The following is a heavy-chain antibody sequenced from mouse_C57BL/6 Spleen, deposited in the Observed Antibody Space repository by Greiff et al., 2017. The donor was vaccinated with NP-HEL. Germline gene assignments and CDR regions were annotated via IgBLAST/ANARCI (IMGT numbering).Heavy chain of an antibody. CDR3: ARSYCGNGFDGGG. D-gene: IGHD2-10*01. Sequence: QVQLQQPGAELVKPGASVKLSCKASGYTFTSYWMHWVKQRPGQGLEWIGMIYPRSGSTNYNEKFKSKATLTADKSSSTAYMQLSSLTSEDSAVYYCARSYCGNGFDGGGWGQGPSVTVS. CDR2: IYPRSGST. J-gene: IGHJ4*01. CDR1: GYTFTSYW. V-gene: IGHV1-64*01.